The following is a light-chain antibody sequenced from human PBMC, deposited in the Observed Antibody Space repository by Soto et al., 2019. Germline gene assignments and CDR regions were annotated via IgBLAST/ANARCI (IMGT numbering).Light chain of an antibody. CDR2: KAS. Sequence: DIQMTQSPSTLPASVGDSVTITFRAYQSISTWLAWYQQKPGKAPNLLIYKASRLETGVPSRFSGSGSGTEFTLTISFLQPDDFATYYCQQYNSYSPLTFGGGTKVDIK. CDR3: QQYNSYSPLT. V-gene: IGKV1-5*03. J-gene: IGKJ4*01. CDR1: QSISTW.